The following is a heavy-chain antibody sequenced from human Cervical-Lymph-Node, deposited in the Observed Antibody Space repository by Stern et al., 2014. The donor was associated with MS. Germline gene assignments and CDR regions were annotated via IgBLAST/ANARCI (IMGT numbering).Heavy chain of an antibody. D-gene: IGHD1-1*01. CDR3: ARDNDDNGMDV. V-gene: IGHV1-69*01. J-gene: IGHJ6*02. CDR1: GDTFLNFG. Sequence: VQLEESGAEVKKPGSSVKVSCTASGDTFLNFGISWVRQAPGQGLEWMGGIIPMFGTTEYAQKFQGRVSISADESATTVYMELSSLRSEDTAVYYCARDNDDNGMDVWGQGTTVTVSS. CDR2: IIPMFGTT.